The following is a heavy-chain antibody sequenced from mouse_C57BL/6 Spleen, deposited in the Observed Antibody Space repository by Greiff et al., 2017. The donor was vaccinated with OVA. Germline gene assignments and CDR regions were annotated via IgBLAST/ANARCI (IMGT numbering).Heavy chain of an antibody. CDR1: GYTFTSYW. J-gene: IGHJ2*01. V-gene: IGHV1-69*01. Sequence: QVQLQQPGAELVMPGASVKLSCKASGYTFTSYWMHWVKQRPGQGLEWIGEIDPSDSYTNYNQKFKGKSTLTVDKSSSTAYMQLSSLTSEDSAVYYCARRYGRGFDYWGQGTTLTVSS. D-gene: IGHD1-1*01. CDR2: IDPSDSYT. CDR3: ARRYGRGFDY.